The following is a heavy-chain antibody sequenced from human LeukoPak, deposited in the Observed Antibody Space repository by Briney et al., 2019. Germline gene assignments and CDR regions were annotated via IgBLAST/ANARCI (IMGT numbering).Heavy chain of an antibody. V-gene: IGHV4-59*01. J-gene: IGHJ1*01. CDR2: IYYSGGT. CDR1: GGSISSYY. D-gene: IGHD3-10*01. CDR3: ARGRQPGYFQH. Sequence: SETLSLTCTVSGGSISSYYWSWIRQPPGKGLEWIGYIYYSGGTNYNPSLKSRVTISVDTSKNQFSLKLSSVTAADTAVYYCARGRQPGYFQHWGQGTLVTVSS.